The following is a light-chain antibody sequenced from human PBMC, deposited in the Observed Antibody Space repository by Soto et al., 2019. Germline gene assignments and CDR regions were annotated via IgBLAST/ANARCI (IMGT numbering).Light chain of an antibody. Sequence: EIVITHSPATLSVYPGERATLSCRASQSVSSNLAWYQQKPGQAATLLIYGASTRATGIPARFSGSGSGTEFIPSISSLQSDDFAVDYCHQYNAWSQTLGQGTKVDIK. CDR3: HQYNAWSQT. V-gene: IGKV3-15*01. CDR2: GAS. CDR1: QSVSSN. J-gene: IGKJ1*01.